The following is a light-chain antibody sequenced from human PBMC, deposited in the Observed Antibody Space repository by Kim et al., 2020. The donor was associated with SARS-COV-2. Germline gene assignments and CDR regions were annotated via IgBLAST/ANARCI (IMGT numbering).Light chain of an antibody. CDR2: YDT. V-gene: IGLV3-21*01. J-gene: IGLJ6*01. Sequence: SYELTQPPSVSVAPGKTANISCGGHNIARRTVYWYQQRAGQAPVLVIYYDTDRPSGIPERFSGSNSGNTATLTISGVEAGDEADYYCQAWDSKNEWVFG. CDR3: QAWDSKNEWV. CDR1: NIARRT.